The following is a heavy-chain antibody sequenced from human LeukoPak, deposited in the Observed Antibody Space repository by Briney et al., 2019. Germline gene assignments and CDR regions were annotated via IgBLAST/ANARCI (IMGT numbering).Heavy chain of an antibody. Sequence: PGRSLRLSCAASGFTFSSYGMHWVRQAPGKGLEGVAVIWYDGSNKYYADSVKGRFTISRDNSKNTLYLQMNSLRAEDTAVYYCARDGYSSSSSNYYYYMDVWGKGTTVTVSS. CDR1: GFTFSSYG. D-gene: IGHD6-6*01. CDR3: ARDGYSSSSSNYYYYMDV. J-gene: IGHJ6*03. V-gene: IGHV3-33*01. CDR2: IWYDGSNK.